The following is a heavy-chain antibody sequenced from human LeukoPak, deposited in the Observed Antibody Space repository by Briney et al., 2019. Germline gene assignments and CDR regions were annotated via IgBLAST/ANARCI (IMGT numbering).Heavy chain of an antibody. Sequence: PSETLSLTCTVSGGSISSYYWSWIRQPPGKGLEWIGYIYYSGSTNYNPSLKSRVTISVDTSKNQFSLKLSSVTAADTAVYYCARYKAVAGNNYFDYWGQGTLVTVSS. CDR3: ARYKAVAGNNYFDY. CDR1: GGSISSYY. J-gene: IGHJ4*02. D-gene: IGHD6-19*01. V-gene: IGHV4-59*08. CDR2: IYYSGST.